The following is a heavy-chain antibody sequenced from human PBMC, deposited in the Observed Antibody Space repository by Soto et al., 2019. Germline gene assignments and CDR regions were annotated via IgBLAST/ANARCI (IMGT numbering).Heavy chain of an antibody. Sequence: GGSLRLSCAASGCTFSSYAMIRVRQAPGKGLEWVSAISGSGGSTYYADSVKGRFTISRDNSKNTLYLQMNSLRAEDTAVYYCAKGKDYEDAFDIWGQGTMVTVSS. V-gene: IGHV3-23*01. CDR1: GCTFSSYA. J-gene: IGHJ3*02. D-gene: IGHD4-17*01. CDR2: ISGSGGST. CDR3: AKGKDYEDAFDI.